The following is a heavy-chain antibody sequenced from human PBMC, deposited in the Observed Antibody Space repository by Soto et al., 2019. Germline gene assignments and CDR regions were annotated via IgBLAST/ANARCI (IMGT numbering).Heavy chain of an antibody. J-gene: IGHJ4*02. CDR3: ARDNCSGGSCYLGLDY. V-gene: IGHV1-69*12. Sequence: QVQLVQSGAEVKKPGSSVKVSCKASGGSFSSYAISWVRQAPGQGLEWMGGIIPIFGTANYAQKFQGRVTITADESTSTAYMELSSLRSEDTAVYYCARDNCSGGSCYLGLDYWGQGTLVTVSS. CDR1: GGSFSSYA. D-gene: IGHD2-15*01. CDR2: IIPIFGTA.